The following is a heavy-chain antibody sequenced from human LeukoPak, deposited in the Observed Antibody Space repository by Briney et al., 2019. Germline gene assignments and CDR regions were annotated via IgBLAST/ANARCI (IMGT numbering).Heavy chain of an antibody. V-gene: IGHV3-23*01. J-gene: IGHJ4*02. D-gene: IGHD1-14*01. Sequence: PGGSLRLSCAASGFTFSSYAMSGLRRAPGKGLEWVSAISGSGGSTYSADSVKRRFTISRDNSKNTLYLQLNSLRAEDTAVYYFAKLSGIIPDYWGQGTLVTVSS. CDR3: AKLSGIIPDY. CDR2: ISGSGGST. CDR1: GFTFSSYA.